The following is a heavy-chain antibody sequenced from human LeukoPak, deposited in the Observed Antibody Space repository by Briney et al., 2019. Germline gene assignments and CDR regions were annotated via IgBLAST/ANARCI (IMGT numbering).Heavy chain of an antibody. V-gene: IGHV3-33*06. Sequence: GGSLRLSSAASGFTFSSYGMHWVRQAPGKGLEWVAVIWYDGSNKYYADSVKGRFTISRDNSKNTLYLQMNSLRAEDTAVYYCAKHAYGSGKQAIDYWGQGTLVTVSS. CDR1: GFTFSSYG. CDR3: AKHAYGSGKQAIDY. CDR2: IWYDGSNK. D-gene: IGHD3-10*01. J-gene: IGHJ4*02.